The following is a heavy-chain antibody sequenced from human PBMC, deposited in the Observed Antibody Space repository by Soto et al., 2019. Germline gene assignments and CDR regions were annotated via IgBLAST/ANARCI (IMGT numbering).Heavy chain of an antibody. CDR3: ARAGDGYMRTYYFDY. V-gene: IGHV1-69*01. Sequence: QVKLVQSGAEVKKPGSLVKVSCKASGGTFSSYAISWVRQAPGQGLEWMGGIIPIFGTANYAQKFQGRVTITADESTSTAYMELSSLRSEDTAVYYCARAGDGYMRTYYFDYWGQGTLVTVSS. D-gene: IGHD5-12*01. CDR1: GGTFSSYA. CDR2: IIPIFGTA. J-gene: IGHJ4*02.